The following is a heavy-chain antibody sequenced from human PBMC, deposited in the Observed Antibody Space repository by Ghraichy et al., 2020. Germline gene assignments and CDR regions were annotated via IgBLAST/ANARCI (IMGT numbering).Heavy chain of an antibody. J-gene: IGHJ4*02. D-gene: IGHD3-16*01. CDR1: GFTFSSHA. Sequence: GGSLRLSCAASGFTFSSHAMTWVRQPPGKGLEWVAAIGGSGSQTFYADSVRGRFTISRDNSKDTLYVHMNNLRAEDTAVDYWTSRRISVRDGWGSLDYWGPGPLVPVSS. CDR2: IGGSGSQT. V-gene: IGHV3-23*01. CDR3: TSRRISVRDGWGSLDY.